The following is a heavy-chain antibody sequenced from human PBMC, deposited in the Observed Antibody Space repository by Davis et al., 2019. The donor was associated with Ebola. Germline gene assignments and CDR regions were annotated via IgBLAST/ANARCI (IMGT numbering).Heavy chain of an antibody. CDR2: SNWNGGTT. CDR3: ARGQLAFDY. J-gene: IGHJ4*02. V-gene: IGHV3-20*04. D-gene: IGHD1-1*01. CDR1: GFTFEDYG. Sequence: GESLKISCAVSGFTFEDYGMSWVRQAPGKGLEWVSGSNWNGGTTAYGDSVRGRFTISRDNAKNSLFLQMNSLRAEDTAFYYFARGQLAFDYWGQGILVTVSS.